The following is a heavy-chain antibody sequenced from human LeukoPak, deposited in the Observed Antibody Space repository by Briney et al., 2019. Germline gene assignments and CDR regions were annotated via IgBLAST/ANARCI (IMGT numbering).Heavy chain of an antibody. D-gene: IGHD4-17*01. CDR3: ARVRGDYGDSGLSFDY. CDR2: ISNDGNNK. Sequence: PGGSLRLSCATSGFTFSNYAMHWDRQAPGKGLEWVAVISNDGNNKHYIDSVKGRFTISRDNSKDTLYLQINSLRAEDTAVYYCARVRGDYGDSGLSFDYWGQGTLVTVSS. J-gene: IGHJ4*02. V-gene: IGHV3-30-3*01. CDR1: GFTFSNYA.